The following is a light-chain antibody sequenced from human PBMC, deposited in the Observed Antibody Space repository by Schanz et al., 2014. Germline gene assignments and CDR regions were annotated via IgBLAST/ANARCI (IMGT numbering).Light chain of an antibody. CDR2: DVR. Sequence: QSALTQPASVPGSPGQSITLSCTGTSSDVGGTNYVSWYQQHPGKVPKLMIYDVRYRTSGVPDRFSGSKSGNTASLTISGLQAEDEADYYCSSYTSSSTLLFGGGTKLTVL. V-gene: IGLV2-14*01. CDR1: SSDVGGTNY. J-gene: IGLJ2*01. CDR3: SSYTSSSTLL.